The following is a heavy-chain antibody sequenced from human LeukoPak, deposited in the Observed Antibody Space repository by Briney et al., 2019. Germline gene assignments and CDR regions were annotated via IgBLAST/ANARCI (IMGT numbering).Heavy chain of an antibody. Sequence: ASVKVSCKASGYTCTGYYMHWVRQAPGQGLEWMGWINPNSGGTNYAQKFQGRVTMTRDTSISTAYMELSRLRSDDTAVYYCARDFGDTYSSSWYQFDYWGQGTLVTVSS. J-gene: IGHJ4*02. CDR1: GYTCTGYY. CDR2: INPNSGGT. D-gene: IGHD6-13*01. V-gene: IGHV1-2*02. CDR3: ARDFGDTYSSSWYQFDY.